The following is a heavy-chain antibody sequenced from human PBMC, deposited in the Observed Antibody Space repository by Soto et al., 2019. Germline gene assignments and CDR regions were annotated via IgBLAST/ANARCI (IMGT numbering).Heavy chain of an antibody. Sequence: PVGSLRLSCAASGFTFSSYAMSWVRQAPGKGLEWVSAISGSGGSTYYADSVKGRFTISRDNSKNTLYLQMNSLRAEDTAVYYCAKVLRGASLASDYWGQGTLVTVSS. J-gene: IGHJ4*02. CDR1: GFTFSSYA. CDR3: AKVLRGASLASDY. CDR2: ISGSGGST. D-gene: IGHD1-26*01. V-gene: IGHV3-23*01.